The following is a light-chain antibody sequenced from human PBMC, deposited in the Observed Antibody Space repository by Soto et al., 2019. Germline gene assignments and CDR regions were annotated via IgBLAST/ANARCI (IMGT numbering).Light chain of an antibody. CDR1: SRDVGNYNL. CDR2: EVS. J-gene: IGLJ2*01. V-gene: IGLV2-23*02. Sequence: QSVLTQPASVSGSPGQSITISCTGTSRDVGNYNLVSWYQQHPAKAPKLLIYEVSQRPSGVSDRFSGSKSGNTASLTISGLQAEDEADYYCCSYAGSGLGVFGGGTKLTVL. CDR3: CSYAGSGLGV.